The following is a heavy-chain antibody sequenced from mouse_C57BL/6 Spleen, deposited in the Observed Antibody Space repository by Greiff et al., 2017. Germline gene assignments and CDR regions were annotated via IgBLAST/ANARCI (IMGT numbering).Heavy chain of an antibody. CDR3: ARPHCGSSYWYFEV. CDR2: ISSGSSTI. V-gene: IGHV5-17*01. CDR1: GFTFSDYG. J-gene: IGHJ1*03. Sequence: EVQRVESGGGLVKPGGSLKLSCAASGFTFSDYGMHWVRQAPEKGLEWVAYISSGSSTIYYADTVKGRFTITRDNAKNTLFLQMTSLRSEDTAMYYCARPHCGSSYWYFEVWGTGTTVTVSS. D-gene: IGHD1-1*01.